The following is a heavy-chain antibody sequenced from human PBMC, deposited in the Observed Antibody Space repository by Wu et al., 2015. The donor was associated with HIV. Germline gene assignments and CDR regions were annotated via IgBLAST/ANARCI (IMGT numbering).Heavy chain of an antibody. J-gene: IGHJ4*02. CDR2: IIPIFGTA. V-gene: IGHV1-69*05. CDR3: ARARIAVAGQPREIGVYYFDY. D-gene: IGHD6-19*01. Sequence: QVQLVQSGAEVKKPGSSVKVSCKASGGTFSSYAISWVRQAPGQGLEWMGGIIPIFGTANYAQKFQGRVTITTDESTSTAYMELSSLRSEDTAVYYCARARIAVAGQPREIGVYYFDYWGQGTLVTVSS. CDR1: GGTFSSYA.